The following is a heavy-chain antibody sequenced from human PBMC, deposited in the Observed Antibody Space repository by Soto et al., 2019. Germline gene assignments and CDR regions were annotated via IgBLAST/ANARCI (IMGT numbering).Heavy chain of an antibody. J-gene: IGHJ5*02. CDR2: INAGNGNT. Sequence: ASVKVSCKASGYTFTSYAMHWVRQAPGQRLEWMGWINAGNGNTKYSQKFQGRVTITRDTSASTAYMELSSLRSEDTAVYYCARDHQNDILTGYYKAGWFDPWGQGTLVTVSS. CDR1: GYTFTSYA. D-gene: IGHD3-9*01. V-gene: IGHV1-3*01. CDR3: ARDHQNDILTGYYKAGWFDP.